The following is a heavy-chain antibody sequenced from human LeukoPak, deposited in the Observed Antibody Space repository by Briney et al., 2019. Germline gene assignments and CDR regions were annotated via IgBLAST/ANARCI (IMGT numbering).Heavy chain of an antibody. Sequence: GVSLRLSCAASGFTFSDFGMSWVRQAPGKGLEWVAFISYDGSNKYFADSVKGRFTISRDNSKNTLYLQMNSLRAEDTAVYYCARDPSPWGQGTLVTVSS. V-gene: IGHV3-30*03. CDR1: GFTFSDFG. CDR3: ARDPSP. CDR2: ISYDGSNK. J-gene: IGHJ5*02.